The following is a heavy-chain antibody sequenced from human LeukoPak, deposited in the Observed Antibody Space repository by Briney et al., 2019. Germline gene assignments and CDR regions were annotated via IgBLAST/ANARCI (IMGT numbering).Heavy chain of an antibody. Sequence: ASVKVSCKASGYIFIDYEINWLRQAPGQGLEWMGWMNPKSGDTGYEQKFQGRVTITRDSSISTVYMELSSLGSEDTALYYCARGRYMDVWGKGTMVTVSS. CDR3: ARGRYMDV. CDR2: MNPKSGDT. V-gene: IGHV1-8*02. J-gene: IGHJ6*03. CDR1: GYIFIDYE.